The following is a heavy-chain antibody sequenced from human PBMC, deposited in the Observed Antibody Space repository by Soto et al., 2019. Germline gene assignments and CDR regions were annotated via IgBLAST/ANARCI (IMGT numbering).Heavy chain of an antibody. CDR1: GFTFSSYG. V-gene: IGHV3-33*01. D-gene: IGHD3-16*01. CDR3: ARDMMRNPLALDY. CDR2: IWYDGSNK. J-gene: IGHJ4*02. Sequence: GGSLRLSCAASGFTFSSYGMHWVRQAPGKGLEWVAVIWYDGSNKYYADSVKGRFTISRDNSKNTLYLQMNSLRAEDTAVYYCARDMMRNPLALDYWGQGTLVTVSS.